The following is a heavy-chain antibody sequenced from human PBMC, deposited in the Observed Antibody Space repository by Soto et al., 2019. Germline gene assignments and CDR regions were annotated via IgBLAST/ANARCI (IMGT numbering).Heavy chain of an antibody. J-gene: IGHJ4*02. CDR2: IKTKTQGETT. CDR3: TTGSVEGY. V-gene: IGHV3-15*07. CDR1: GFTISGAW. D-gene: IGHD1-26*01. Sequence: EVQLVESGGGLVKPGGSLRLSCAASGFTISGAWMNWVRQAPGKGLEWVGRIKTKTQGETTDYAAPMKGRFTISRDDSENTLSLHMNSLKIEDTAVYYCTTGSVEGYWGQGTLVTVSS.